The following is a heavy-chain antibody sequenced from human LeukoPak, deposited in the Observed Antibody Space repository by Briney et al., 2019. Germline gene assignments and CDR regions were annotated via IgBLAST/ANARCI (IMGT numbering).Heavy chain of an antibody. D-gene: IGHD3-9*01. J-gene: IGHJ4*02. CDR1: GGSISSSSYY. V-gene: IGHV4-39*07. CDR3: ARAAHLVLRYFDWRNSPLDY. Sequence: SETLSLTCTVSGGSISSSSYYWGWIRQPPGKGLEWIGSIYYSGSTYYNPSLKSRVTISVDTSKSQFSLKLSSVTAADTAVYYCARAAHLVLRYFDWRNSPLDYWGQGTLVTVSS. CDR2: IYYSGST.